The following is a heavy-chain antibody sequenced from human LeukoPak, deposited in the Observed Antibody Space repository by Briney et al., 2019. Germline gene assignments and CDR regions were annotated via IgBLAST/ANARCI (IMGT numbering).Heavy chain of an antibody. D-gene: IGHD3-10*01. CDR3: ARGQSSYGSGNHYYYYFDY. CDR1: GFSFNKYA. J-gene: IGHJ4*02. Sequence: GGSLSLSCAASGFSFNKYAMTWVRQAPGKGLEWVSIIGVGGDRVYYVDSVKGRFTVSRDTSENTVHLQMNSLRAEDTAVYYCARGQSSYGSGNHYYYYFDYWGQGTLVTVSS. V-gene: IGHV3-23*01. CDR2: IGVGGDRV.